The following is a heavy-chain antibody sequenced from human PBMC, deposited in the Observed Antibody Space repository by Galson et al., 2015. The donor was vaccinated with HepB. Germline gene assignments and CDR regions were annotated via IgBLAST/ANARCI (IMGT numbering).Heavy chain of an antibody. CDR2: IYSDGNT. D-gene: IGHD6-19*01. Sequence: SLRLSCAASGFTVGSNYMSWVRQAPEKGLEWVSDIYSDGNTYYADSVKGRCIISRDNTKNKVYLQMSSLRVEDTAVYYCARDGAVPDFWGQGTLVTVSS. J-gene: IGHJ4*02. CDR3: ARDGAVPDF. V-gene: IGHV3-53*01. CDR1: GFTVGSNY.